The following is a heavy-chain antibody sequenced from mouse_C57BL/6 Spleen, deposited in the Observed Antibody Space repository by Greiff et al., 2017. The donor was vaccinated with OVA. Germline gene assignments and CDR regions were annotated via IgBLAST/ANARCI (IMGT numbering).Heavy chain of an antibody. V-gene: IGHV1-61*01. Sequence: QVQLQQPGAELVRPGSSVKLSCKASGYTFTSYWMDWVKQRPGQGLEWIGNIYPSDSETHYNQKFKDKATLTVDKSSSTAYMQLSSLTSEDSAVYYCASNYGSYYFDYWGQGTTLTVSS. CDR1: GYTFTSYW. D-gene: IGHD1-1*01. CDR2: IYPSDSET. CDR3: ASNYGSYYFDY. J-gene: IGHJ2*01.